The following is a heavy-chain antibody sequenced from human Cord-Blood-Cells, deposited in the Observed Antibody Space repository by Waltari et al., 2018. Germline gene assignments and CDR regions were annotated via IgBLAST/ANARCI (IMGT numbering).Heavy chain of an antibody. Sequence: CKASGYTFTSYGISWVRQAPGQGLEWMGWISAYNGNTNYAQKLQGRVTMTTDTSTSTAYMELRSLRSDDTAVYYCARDLHPQYSSSWYLYWGQGTLVTVSS. CDR3: ARDLHPQYSSSWYLY. V-gene: IGHV1-18*01. CDR1: GYTFTSYG. CDR2: ISAYNGNT. D-gene: IGHD6-13*01. J-gene: IGHJ4*02.